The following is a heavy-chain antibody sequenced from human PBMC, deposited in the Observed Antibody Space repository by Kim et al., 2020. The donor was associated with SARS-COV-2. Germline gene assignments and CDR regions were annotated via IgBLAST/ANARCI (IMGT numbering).Heavy chain of an antibody. CDR3: ARGMATRKEASFEY. CDR1: GFTFSRYW. J-gene: IGHJ4*02. V-gene: IGHV3-74*01. CDR2: MNSDGI. Sequence: GESLRLSCAASGFTFSRYWMHWVRQAPGKGLVWVSRMNSDGIDYVDTENGRFTISRDNAKNTLFLQMNSLRVDDTAVYYCARGMATRKEASFEYWGQGTLVTVSS. D-gene: IGHD5-12*01.